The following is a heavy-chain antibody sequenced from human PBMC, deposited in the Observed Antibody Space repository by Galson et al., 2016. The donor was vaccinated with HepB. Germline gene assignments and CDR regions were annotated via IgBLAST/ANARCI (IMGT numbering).Heavy chain of an antibody. CDR2: IWYDGKNK. J-gene: IGHJ5*01. CDR1: GFTFSSYG. Sequence: SLRLSCAASGFTFSSYGMHWVRQAPGKGLEWVAVIWYDGKNKYYADSVRGRFTISRDNSKNTVYLQMDSLRAEDTAVYYCARDLTVAGTVSDSRGQGALVTVSS. D-gene: IGHD6-19*01. V-gene: IGHV3-33*01. CDR3: ARDLTVAGTVSDS.